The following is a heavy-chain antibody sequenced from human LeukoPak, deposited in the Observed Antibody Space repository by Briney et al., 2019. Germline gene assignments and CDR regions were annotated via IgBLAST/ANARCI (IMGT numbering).Heavy chain of an antibody. J-gene: IGHJ5*01. CDR2: ISYDGSNK. CDR3: GKDGWTGPLETRPDS. D-gene: IGHD2-15*01. V-gene: IGHV3-30*18. CDR1: GFTFSSYG. Sequence: GGSLRLSCAASGFTFSSYGMHWVRQAPGKGLEWVAVISYDGSNKYYADSVKGRFTISRDNSKNTLYLQMNSLIAEDTAVYYCGKDGWTGPLETRPDSGGQGTLVTVS.